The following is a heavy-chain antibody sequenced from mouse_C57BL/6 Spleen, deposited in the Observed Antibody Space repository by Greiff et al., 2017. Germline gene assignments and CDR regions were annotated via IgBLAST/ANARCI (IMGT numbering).Heavy chain of an antibody. V-gene: IGHV1-15*01. CDR1: GYTFTDYE. J-gene: IGHJ4*01. CDR3: TGRGDYSSYGYAMDY. CDR2: IDPETGGT. Sequence: VQLQQSGAELVRPGASVTLSCKASGYTFTDYEMHWVKQTPVHGLEWIGAIDPETGGTAYNQKFKGKAILTADKSSSTAYMELRSLASEDSAVYYCTGRGDYSSYGYAMDYWGQGTSVTVSS. D-gene: IGHD2-5*01.